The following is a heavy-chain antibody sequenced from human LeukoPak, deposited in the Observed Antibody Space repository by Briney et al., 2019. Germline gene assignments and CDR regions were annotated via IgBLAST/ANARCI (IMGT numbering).Heavy chain of an antibody. CDR3: SKLLRPIIPFDY. J-gene: IGHJ4*02. CDR2: ISCRGGST. Sequence: GGSLRLSCAASGFTFSNYSMNGVRHAPGRGRVWGSAISCRGGSTYYADSVKGRFTVPRDNSKKMVYLQMDSLRDEDTATYYCSKLLRPIIPFDYWGRGTQVTVSS. V-gene: IGHV3-23*01. CDR1: GFTFSNYS. D-gene: IGHD3-10*01.